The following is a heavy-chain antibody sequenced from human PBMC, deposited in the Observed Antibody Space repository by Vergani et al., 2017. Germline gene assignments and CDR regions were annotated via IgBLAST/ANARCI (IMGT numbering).Heavy chain of an antibody. CDR3: ARRGTQWEIFTL. V-gene: IGHV5-51*01. D-gene: IGHD1-26*01. J-gene: IGHJ2*01. CDR1: GFSFSTYW. CDR2: IFPGDSDT. Sequence: EVQLVQSGAEVKKPGESLKISCKGSGFSFSTYWIGWVRQMPGKGLEWMGLIFPGDSDTRYSPSFQGQVTISVDKSISTAYLQWSSLKASDTAIYYCARRGTQWEIFTLWGRGTLVTVSS.